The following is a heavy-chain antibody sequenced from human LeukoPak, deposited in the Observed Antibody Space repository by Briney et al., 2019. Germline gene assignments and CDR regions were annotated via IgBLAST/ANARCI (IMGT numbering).Heavy chain of an antibody. CDR2: ISSSGSTI. D-gene: IGHD3-10*01. V-gene: IGHV3-48*03. CDR3: ARGFTMVRGVHDY. J-gene: IGHJ4*02. Sequence: PGGSLRLSCAASGFTFSSYEMNWVRQAPGKGLEWVSYISSSGSTIYYADSVKGRFTISRDNAKNSLYLQMNSLRAEDTAVYYCARGFTMVRGVHDYWGQGTLVTVSS. CDR1: GFTFSSYE.